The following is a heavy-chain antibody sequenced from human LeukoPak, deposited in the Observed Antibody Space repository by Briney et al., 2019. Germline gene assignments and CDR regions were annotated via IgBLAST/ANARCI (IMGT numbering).Heavy chain of an antibody. J-gene: IGHJ4*02. CDR3: AKVPRVVVVIRGYPDY. CDR1: GFTFSSYA. Sequence: GGSPRLSCAASGFTFSSYAMSWVRQAPGKGLEWVSAISGSGGSTYYADSVKGRFTISRDNSKNTLYLQMNSLRAEDTAVYYCAKVPRVVVVIRGYPDYWGQGTLVTVSS. D-gene: IGHD3-22*01. V-gene: IGHV3-23*01. CDR2: ISGSGGST.